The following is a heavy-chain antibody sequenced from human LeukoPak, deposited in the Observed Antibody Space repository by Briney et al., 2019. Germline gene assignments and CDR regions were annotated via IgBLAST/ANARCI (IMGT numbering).Heavy chain of an antibody. CDR2: INPNSGGT. CDR3: ARDGASIMITFGGVIPRSDAFDI. D-gene: IGHD3-16*02. CDR1: GYTFTGYH. J-gene: IGHJ3*02. Sequence: ASVKVSCKASGYTFTGYHMHWVRQAPGQGLERMGWINPNSGGTNYARKFQGRVTMTRDTSISTAYMELSRLRSDDTAVYYCARDGASIMITFGGVIPRSDAFDIWGQGTMVTVSS. V-gene: IGHV1-2*02.